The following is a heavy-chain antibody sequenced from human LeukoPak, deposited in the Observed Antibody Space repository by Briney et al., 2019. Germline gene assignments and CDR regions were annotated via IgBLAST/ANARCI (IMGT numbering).Heavy chain of an antibody. Sequence: ASVKVSCKASGFTFTSYAMRWVRQAPGQRLEWMGWINAGNGNTKYSQKFQGRVTITRDTSASTAYMELSSLRSEDTAVYYCARGNPEYYYGSGSYYMAWFDPWGQGTLVTVSS. V-gene: IGHV1-3*01. D-gene: IGHD3-10*01. CDR1: GFTFTSYA. CDR2: INAGNGNT. J-gene: IGHJ5*02. CDR3: ARGNPEYYYGSGSYYMAWFDP.